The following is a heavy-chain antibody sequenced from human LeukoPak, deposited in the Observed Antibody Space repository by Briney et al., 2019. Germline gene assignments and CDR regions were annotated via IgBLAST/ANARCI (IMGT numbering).Heavy chain of an antibody. CDR3: ALSGWSTPYYFDY. Sequence: GGSLRLSCAASGFTVSSNYMSWVRQAPGKGLEWVSVIYSGGSTYYADSVKGRFTISRDSSKNTLYLQMNSLRAEDTAVYYCALSGWSTPYYFDYWGQGTLVTVSS. V-gene: IGHV3-53*01. J-gene: IGHJ4*02. CDR2: IYSGGST. CDR1: GFTVSSNY. D-gene: IGHD6-19*01.